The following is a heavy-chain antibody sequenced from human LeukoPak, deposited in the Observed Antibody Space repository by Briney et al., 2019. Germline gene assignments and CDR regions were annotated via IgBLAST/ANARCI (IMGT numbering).Heavy chain of an antibody. CDR3: AAEKYYDFWSGYYNY. CDR1: GYTFSGYY. CDR2: INPNSGGT. Sequence: GAPVKVSCKASGYTFSGYYMHWVRQAPGQGLEWMGWINPNSGGTKSAQKFQERVTITRDMSTSTAYMELSSLRSEDTAVYYCAAEKYYDFWSGYYNYWGQGTLVTVSS. J-gene: IGHJ4*02. V-gene: IGHV1-2*02. D-gene: IGHD3-3*01.